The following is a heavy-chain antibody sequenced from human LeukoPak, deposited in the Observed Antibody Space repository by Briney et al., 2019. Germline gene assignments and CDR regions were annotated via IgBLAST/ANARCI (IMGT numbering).Heavy chain of an antibody. D-gene: IGHD2-2*01. V-gene: IGHV1-69*01. CDR2: IIPIFGTA. Sequence: SVKVSCKASGGTFSSYAISWVRQAPGQGLEWMGGIIPIFGTANYAQKFQGRVTTTADESTSTAYMELSSLRSEDTAVYYCASLLVPATPNQSRDYWGQGTLVTVSS. J-gene: IGHJ4*02. CDR3: ASLLVPATPNQSRDY. CDR1: GGTFSSYA.